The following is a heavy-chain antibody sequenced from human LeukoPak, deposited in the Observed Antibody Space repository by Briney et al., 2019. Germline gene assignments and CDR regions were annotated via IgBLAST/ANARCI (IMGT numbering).Heavy chain of an antibody. CDR3: ARVAYSSSYDAFDI. CDR1: GFPFSTFN. Sequence: GGSLRLSCAASGFPFSTFNMNWVRQAPGKGLEWVSSITGSSSYIYYADSVKGRFTISRDNAKNSVYLQMNSLRAEDTAVYYCARVAYSSSYDAFDIWGQGTMVTVSS. V-gene: IGHV3-21*01. CDR2: ITGSSSYI. J-gene: IGHJ3*02. D-gene: IGHD6-6*01.